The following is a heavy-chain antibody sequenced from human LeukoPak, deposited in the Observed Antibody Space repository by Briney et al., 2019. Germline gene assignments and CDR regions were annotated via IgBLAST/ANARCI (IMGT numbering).Heavy chain of an antibody. CDR3: AREGDGYTH. V-gene: IGHV3-48*01. J-gene: IGHJ4*02. D-gene: IGHD5-24*01. CDR2: ISSSSSTI. CDR1: GFTFSSYS. Sequence: PGGSLRLSCAASGFTFSSYSMNWVRQAPGKGLEWVSYISSSSSTIYYADSVKGRFTISRDNSKNTLYLQMNSLRAEDTAVYYCAREGDGYTHWGQGTLVTVSS.